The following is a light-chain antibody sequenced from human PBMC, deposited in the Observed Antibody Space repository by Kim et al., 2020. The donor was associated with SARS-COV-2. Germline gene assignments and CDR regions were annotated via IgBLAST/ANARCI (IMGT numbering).Light chain of an antibody. CDR1: QTVLYSSNNKNF. Sequence: ATIHCKSSQTVLYSSNNKNFLAWYQQKPGQPPKLLIYWASTRQSGVPDRFSGSGSGTDFTLTISSLQAEDVAVYYCQQYYMSPFTFGGGTKVDIK. CDR3: QQYYMSPFT. CDR2: WAS. J-gene: IGKJ4*01. V-gene: IGKV4-1*01.